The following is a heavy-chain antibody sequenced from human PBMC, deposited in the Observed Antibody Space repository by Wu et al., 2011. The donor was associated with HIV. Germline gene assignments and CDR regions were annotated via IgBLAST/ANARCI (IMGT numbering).Heavy chain of an antibody. J-gene: IGHJ3*02. CDR2: INPNSGYT. V-gene: IGHV1-8*03. Sequence: QVQLVQSGAEVKKPGASVKVSCKASGYTFTAYYMHWVRQAPGQGLEWMGWINPNSGYTVYAQKFHDRVSITRNTSINTVYMDLNSLRSEDTAVYYCARAWFGVYDAFDTWGQGTMLTVSS. CDR1: GYTFTAYY. CDR3: ARAWFGVYDAFDT. D-gene: IGHD3-10*01.